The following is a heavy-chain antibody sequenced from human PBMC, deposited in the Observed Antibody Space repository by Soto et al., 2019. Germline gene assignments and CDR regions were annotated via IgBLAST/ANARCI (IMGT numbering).Heavy chain of an antibody. CDR3: ARDYHFWSGYQNWFDP. CDR1: GYTFTSYG. CDR2: ISAYNGNT. V-gene: IGHV1-18*01. J-gene: IGHJ5*02. Sequence: ASVKVSCKASGYTFTSYGISWVRQAPGQGLEWMGWISAYNGNTNYAQKLQGRVTMTTDTSTSTAYMELRSLRSDDTAVYYCARDYHFWSGYQNWFDPWGQGTLVTVS. D-gene: IGHD3-3*02.